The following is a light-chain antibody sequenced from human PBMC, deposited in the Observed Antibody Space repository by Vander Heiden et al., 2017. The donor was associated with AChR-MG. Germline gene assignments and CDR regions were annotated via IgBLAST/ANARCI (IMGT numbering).Light chain of an antibody. Sequence: QSAMTQPASVSGSPGQWITISCTGTSSDVGSYNLVSWYQQHPGKAPKLMIYEVSKRPSGVSNRFSGSKSGNTASLTISGLQAEDEADYYCCSCAGSSTFRVFGGGTKLTVL. V-gene: IGLV2-23*02. CDR3: CSCAGSSTFRV. J-gene: IGLJ3*02. CDR2: EVS. CDR1: SSDVGSYNL.